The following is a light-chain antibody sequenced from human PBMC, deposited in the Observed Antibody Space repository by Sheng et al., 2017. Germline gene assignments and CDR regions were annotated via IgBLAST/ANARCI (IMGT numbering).Light chain of an antibody. J-gene: IGKJ4*01. CDR2: DAS. CDR3: QQYGGDPPLT. Sequence: AIQLTQSPSSLSASVGDRVTITCRASQGIGGGLAWYQQKPGKPPTLLISDASKLEAGVPSRFTGSISGTDFTLTISGLQPEDFATYYCQQYGGDPPLTFGGGTERWTSN. V-gene: IGKV1-13*02. CDR1: QGIGGG.